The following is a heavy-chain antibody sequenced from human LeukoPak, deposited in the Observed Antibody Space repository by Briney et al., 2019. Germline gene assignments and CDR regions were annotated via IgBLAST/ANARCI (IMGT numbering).Heavy chain of an antibody. CDR3: ARDLSSAMATWADY. V-gene: IGHV1-18*01. CDR2: ISAYNGNT. CDR1: GYTFTSYG. J-gene: IGHJ4*02. Sequence: ASVKVSCKASGYTFTSYGISWVRQAPGQGLEWMGWISAYNGNTNYAQKLQGRVTMTTDTSTSTAYMELRSLRSDDTAVYYCARDLSSAMATWADYWGQGTLVTVSS. D-gene: IGHD5-18*01.